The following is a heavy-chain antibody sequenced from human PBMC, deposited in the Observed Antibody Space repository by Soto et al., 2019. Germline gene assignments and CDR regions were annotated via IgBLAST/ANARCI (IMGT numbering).Heavy chain of an antibody. CDR1: GFTFSSYG. J-gene: IGHJ6*02. D-gene: IGHD3-3*01. CDR3: AKSLSPPISDTIFGVVMRSENYYYGMDV. V-gene: IGHV3-30*18. CDR2: ISYDGSNK. Sequence: SGGSLRLSCAASGFTFSSYGMHWVRQAPGKGLEWVAVISYDGSNKYYADSVKGRFTISRDNSKNTLYLQMNSLRAEDTAVYYCAKSLSPPISDTIFGVVMRSENYYYGMDVWGQGTTVTVSS.